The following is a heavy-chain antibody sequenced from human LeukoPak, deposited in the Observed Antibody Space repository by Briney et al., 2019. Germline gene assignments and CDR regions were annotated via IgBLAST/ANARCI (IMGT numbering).Heavy chain of an antibody. J-gene: IGHJ5*02. CDR2: ISSSGSYI. D-gene: IGHD6-19*01. V-gene: IGHV3-21*01. CDR1: GFTFSSYS. Sequence: GGSLRLSCAASGFTFSSYSMNWVRQAPGKGLEWVSSISSSGSYIYYADSVKGRFTISRDNAKNSLYLQMNSLRAEDTAVYYCARDGSSGWYGNWFDPWGQGTLVTVSS. CDR3: ARDGSSGWYGNWFDP.